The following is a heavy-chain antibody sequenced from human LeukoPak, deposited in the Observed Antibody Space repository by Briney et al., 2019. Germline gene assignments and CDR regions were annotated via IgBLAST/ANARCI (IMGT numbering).Heavy chain of an antibody. D-gene: IGHD3-10*01. CDR1: GFTFSSYA. V-gene: IGHV3-23*01. J-gene: IGHJ4*02. CDR3: AKDRDYYGSGSYKGYFDY. Sequence: GGSLRLSCAASGFTFSSYAMSWVRQAPGRGLEWVSGLSGSGGATDYAVSVKGRFTISRDNSKNTLYLQMNSLRAEDTAVYYCAKDRDYYGSGSYKGYFDYWGQGTLVTVSS. CDR2: LSGSGGAT.